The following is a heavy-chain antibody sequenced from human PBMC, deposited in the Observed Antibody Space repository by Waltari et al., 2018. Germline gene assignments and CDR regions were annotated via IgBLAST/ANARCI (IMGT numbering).Heavy chain of an antibody. D-gene: IGHD3-16*02. CDR3: ARHADRGPSICGFDS. V-gene: IGHV4-39*01. CDR1: GGSIRGGNQF. Sequence: QLQLQESGPGLVKPSETLSLTCTFSGGSIRGGNQFWDGIRQPPGEGLEWIGSISGSGSTRYNPSLRSRVTISVDTSKKDQFSLRLSSVTAADTAVYFCARHADRGPSICGFDSWGQGTLVTVSS. J-gene: IGHJ5*01. CDR2: ISGSGST.